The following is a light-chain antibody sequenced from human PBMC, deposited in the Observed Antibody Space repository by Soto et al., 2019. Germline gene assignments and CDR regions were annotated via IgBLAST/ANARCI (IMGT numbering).Light chain of an antibody. CDR3: SSYAGSDRVV. J-gene: IGLJ2*01. CDR1: SRDIGGYNY. CDR2: EVS. Sequence: QSALTQPRSASGSPGQSVTISCTGTSRDIGGYNYVSWYQQHPGKAPKLMIYEVSKRPSGVPDRFSGSKSGNTASLTVSGLQAEDEADYYCSSYAGSDRVVFGGGTKLTVL. V-gene: IGLV2-8*01.